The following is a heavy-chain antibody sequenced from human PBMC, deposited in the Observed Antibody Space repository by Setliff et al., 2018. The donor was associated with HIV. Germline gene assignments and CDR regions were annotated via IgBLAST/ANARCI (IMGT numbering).Heavy chain of an antibody. Sequence: SETLSLTCTVSGGSISNYYWSWIRQPAEKGLEWIGRIYSSGRTNYNPSLKSRVTISVDTSENQFSLRLNSATAADTAVYYCARYRYYYDSSGYGRWFDPWGQGTLVTVSS. J-gene: IGHJ5*02. CDR3: ARYRYYYDSSGYGRWFDP. CDR1: GGSISNYY. V-gene: IGHV4-4*07. CDR2: IYSSGRT. D-gene: IGHD3-22*01.